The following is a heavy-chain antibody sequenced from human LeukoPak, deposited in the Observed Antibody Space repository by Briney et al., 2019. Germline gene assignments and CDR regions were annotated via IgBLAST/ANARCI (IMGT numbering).Heavy chain of an antibody. CDR2: ITTSGSDI. D-gene: IGHD1-14*01. V-gene: IGHV3-21*01. CDR1: GFTFRSYA. Sequence: GGSLRLSCAASGFTFRSYAMSWVRQAPGKGLEWVSSITTSGSDINYSDSVKGRFTVSRDNAQNSLYLQMNSLRVEDTAVYYCAERGSTTYSFDIWGQGTMVTVSS. CDR3: AERGSTTYSFDI. J-gene: IGHJ3*02.